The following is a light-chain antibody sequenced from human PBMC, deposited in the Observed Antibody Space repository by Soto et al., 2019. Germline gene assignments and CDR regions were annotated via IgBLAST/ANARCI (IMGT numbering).Light chain of an antibody. V-gene: IGKV3-20*01. J-gene: IGKJ1*01. CDR2: GAS. CDR3: QQYGSLRT. CDR1: QSVSSSC. Sequence: ESVLTQSPGTLSLSPGERATLSCRASQSVSSSCLAWYHQKTGQAPRLLIYGASSRATGIPDRFSGSGSGTDFTLTISRREREDFAVYYCQQYGSLRTFGQGNKVE.